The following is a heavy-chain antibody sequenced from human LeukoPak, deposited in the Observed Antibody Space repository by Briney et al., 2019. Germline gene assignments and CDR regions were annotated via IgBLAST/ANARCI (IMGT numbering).Heavy chain of an antibody. V-gene: IGHV3-33*01. Sequence: GRSLRLSCAASGFTFSSYGMHWVRQAPRKGLDWVAVIWYVGSNKYYAHSVKGRFTISRDNSKNTLYLQMNSLRAEDTAVYYCARGDIVVVPAAQIYYYYGMDVWGKGTTVTVSS. CDR2: IWYVGSNK. J-gene: IGHJ6*04. D-gene: IGHD2-2*01. CDR3: ARGDIVVVPAAQIYYYYGMDV. CDR1: GFTFSSYG.